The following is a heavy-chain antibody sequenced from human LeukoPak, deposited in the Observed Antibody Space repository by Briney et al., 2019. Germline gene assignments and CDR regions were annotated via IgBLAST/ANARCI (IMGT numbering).Heavy chain of an antibody. Sequence: GGSLRLSCAASRFTFSSYAIHWVRQAPGRGLEWVAVISYDGINKYYTDSVKGRFTISRDNSKNTLYLQMNTLRAEDTAVYYCARGSERWFGEFKVDYWGQGTLVTVSS. D-gene: IGHD3-10*01. CDR2: ISYDGINK. CDR3: ARGSERWFGEFKVDY. V-gene: IGHV3-30-3*01. J-gene: IGHJ4*02. CDR1: RFTFSSYA.